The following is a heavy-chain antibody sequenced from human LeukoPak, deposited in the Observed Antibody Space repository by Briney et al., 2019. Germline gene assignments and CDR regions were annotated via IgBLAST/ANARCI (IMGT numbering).Heavy chain of an antibody. V-gene: IGHV3-74*01. Sequence: PGGSLRLSCAASGFTFSTTWMNWVRQAPGKGLVWVSRINNDGSTTGYADSVKGRFTISRDNAKNTLYLQMNSLRAEDTAVYYCVCLSVVPFDPWGQGTLVTVSS. CDR3: VCLSVVPFDP. J-gene: IGHJ5*02. D-gene: IGHD5/OR15-5a*01. CDR2: INNDGSTT. CDR1: GFTFSTTW.